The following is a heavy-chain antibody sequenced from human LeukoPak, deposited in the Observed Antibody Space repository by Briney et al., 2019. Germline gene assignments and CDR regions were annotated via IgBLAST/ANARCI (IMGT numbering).Heavy chain of an antibody. CDR1: GFTFSSYA. CDR2: IGSSGDIT. D-gene: IGHD1-26*01. Sequence: GGSLRLSCAASGFTFSSYAMSWVRQAPGMGLEWVSSIGSSGDITYYADSVKGRFTISREDSKNTVSLQMNSLRAEDTAFYYCARGGDRGTYYFDYWGQETLVTVSS. V-gene: IGHV3-23*01. CDR3: ARGGDRGTYYFDY. J-gene: IGHJ4*02.